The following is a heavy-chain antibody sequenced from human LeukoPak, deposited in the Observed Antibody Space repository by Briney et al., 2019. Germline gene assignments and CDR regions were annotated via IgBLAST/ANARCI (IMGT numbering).Heavy chain of an antibody. D-gene: IGHD6-13*01. CDR3: AREGSSSWYEGGFDY. CDR2: ISAYNGNT. Sequence: GASVKVSCKASGYTFTCYGISWVRQAPGQGLEWMGWISAYNGNTNYAQKLQGRVTMTTDTSTSTAYMELRSLRSDDPAVYYCAREGSSSWYEGGFDYWGQGTLVTVSS. J-gene: IGHJ4*02. V-gene: IGHV1-18*01. CDR1: GYTFTCYG.